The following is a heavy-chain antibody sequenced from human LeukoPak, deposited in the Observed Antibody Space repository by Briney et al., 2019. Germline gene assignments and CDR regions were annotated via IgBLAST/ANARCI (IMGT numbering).Heavy chain of an antibody. J-gene: IGHJ3*01. CDR1: GVSISSYY. V-gene: IGHV4-59*08. Sequence: SEALSLTCTVSGVSISSYYWSWLRQPPGKGLEWIGYIYYSGSTNYNPSLKSRVTISLDTSKNQFSLKLSSVTAADTAVYYCARHDGSSWYYAFDVWGQGTMVTVSS. CDR2: IYYSGST. CDR3: ARHDGSSWYYAFDV. D-gene: IGHD6-13*01.